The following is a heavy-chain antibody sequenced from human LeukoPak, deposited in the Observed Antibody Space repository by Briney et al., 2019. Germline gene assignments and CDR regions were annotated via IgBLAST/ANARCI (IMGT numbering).Heavy chain of an antibody. V-gene: IGHV1-2*02. CDR1: GYTFTGYY. CDR2: INPNSGGT. D-gene: IGHD6-13*01. Sequence: ASVKVSCKASGYTFTGYYMHWVRQAPGQGLEWMGWINPNSGGTNYAQKFQGRVTMTRDTSTSIVSMELSSLRSEDTAVYYCARAEAGYSSSWYNFDYWGQGTLVTVSS. CDR3: ARAEAGYSSSWYNFDY. J-gene: IGHJ4*02.